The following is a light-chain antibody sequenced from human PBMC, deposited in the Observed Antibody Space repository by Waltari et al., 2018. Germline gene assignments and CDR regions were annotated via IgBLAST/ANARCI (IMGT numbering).Light chain of an antibody. CDR3: QQYYRSRT. CDR1: QSVFYRSDNKNY. J-gene: IGKJ1*01. CDR2: WAS. Sequence: DIVMTQSPDSLAVSLGERATIDCKSSQSVFYRSDNKNYLAWYQHKPGQPPNLLFDWASTRESGVPDRFSASGSGTDFTLTINNLQAEDVAVYYCQQYYRSRTFGQGTKVEIK. V-gene: IGKV4-1*01.